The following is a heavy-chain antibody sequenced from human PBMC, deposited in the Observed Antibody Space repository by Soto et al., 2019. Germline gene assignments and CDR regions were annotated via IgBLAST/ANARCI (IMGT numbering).Heavy chain of an antibody. CDR1: GFAFSSYA. V-gene: IGHV3-64*01. D-gene: IGHD2-2*01. Sequence: PGGSLRLSCAASGFAFSSYAMHWVRQAPGKGLEYVSAISSNGGSTYYANSVKGRFTISRDNSKNTLYLQMGSLRAEDMAVYYCARGDIVVVPAAMKAPGWFDPWGQGTLVTVSS. J-gene: IGHJ5*02. CDR2: ISSNGGST. CDR3: ARGDIVVVPAAMKAPGWFDP.